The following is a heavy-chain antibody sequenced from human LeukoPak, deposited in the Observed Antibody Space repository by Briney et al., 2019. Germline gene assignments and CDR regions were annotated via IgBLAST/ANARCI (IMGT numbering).Heavy chain of an antibody. D-gene: IGHD3-22*01. CDR1: GFTFSNYG. Sequence: GGSLRLSRAASGFTFSNYGMHWVRQAPGKGLEWVAVIWYDGSNKFYVNSVKGRFTISRDNSKNTLHLQMDSLRAEDTAVYYCAKGAFYDSSGYPPPIDYWGQGILVTVSS. J-gene: IGHJ4*02. CDR2: IWYDGSNK. V-gene: IGHV3-33*03. CDR3: AKGAFYDSSGYPPPIDY.